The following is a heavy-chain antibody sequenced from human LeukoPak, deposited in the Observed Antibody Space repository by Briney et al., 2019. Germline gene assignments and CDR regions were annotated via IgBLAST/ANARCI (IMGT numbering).Heavy chain of an antibody. J-gene: IGHJ4*02. Sequence: GGSLRLSCAASGFTVSGNYMSWVRQAPGKGLEWVSVNYSGGSTYYADSVKGRFTISRDNSKNTLYLQMRSLRAEDTAVYYCARERNLEIAVAGTIFDYWGQGTLVTVSS. CDR1: GFTVSGNY. CDR3: ARERNLEIAVAGTIFDY. V-gene: IGHV3-66*01. CDR2: NYSGGST. D-gene: IGHD6-19*01.